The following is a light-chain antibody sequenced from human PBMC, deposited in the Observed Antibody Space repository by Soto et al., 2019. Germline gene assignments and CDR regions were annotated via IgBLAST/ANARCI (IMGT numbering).Light chain of an antibody. CDR2: STT. CDR3: GAWYNRLKVWV. CDR1: TSNIGSNT. V-gene: IGLV1-44*01. Sequence: QSVLTQPPSASGTPGQKVTISCSGNTSNIGSNTVHWYQQFPGTAPKFPIFSTTQRPSGVPARFSGSKSGTSASLAIGGLQPDDEAHYYCGAWYNRLKVWVFGGGTKLTVL. J-gene: IGLJ3*02.